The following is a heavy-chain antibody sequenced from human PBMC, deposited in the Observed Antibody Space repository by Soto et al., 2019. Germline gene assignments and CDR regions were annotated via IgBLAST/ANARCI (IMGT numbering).Heavy chain of an antibody. CDR3: ARGSGWYNWFDP. V-gene: IGHV1-18*04. D-gene: IGHD6-19*01. CDR2: ISAYSGNT. Sequence: ASVKVSCKASGYTFTSYGISWVRQAPGQGLEWMGWISAYSGNTNYAQKLQDRVTTTTDTSTGTAYMELRSLRSDDTAVYYCARGSGWYNWFDPWGQGTLVTVSS. J-gene: IGHJ5*02. CDR1: GYTFTSYG.